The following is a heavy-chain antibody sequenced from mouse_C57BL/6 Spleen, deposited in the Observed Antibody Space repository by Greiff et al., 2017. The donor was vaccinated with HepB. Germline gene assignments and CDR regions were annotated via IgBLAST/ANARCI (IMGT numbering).Heavy chain of an antibody. CDR1: GFTFSSYA. J-gene: IGHJ2*01. V-gene: IGHV5-9-1*02. CDR3: TREGVTEDYFDY. Sequence: EVQVVESGEGLVKPGGSLKLSCAASGFTFSSYAMSWVRQTPEKRLEWVAYISSGGDYIYYADTVKGRFTISRDNARNTLYLQMSSLKSEDTAMYYCTREGVTEDYFDYWGQGTTLTVSS. D-gene: IGHD2-2*01. CDR2: ISSGGDYI.